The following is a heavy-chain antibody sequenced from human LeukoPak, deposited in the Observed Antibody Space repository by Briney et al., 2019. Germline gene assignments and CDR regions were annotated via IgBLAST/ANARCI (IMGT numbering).Heavy chain of an antibody. D-gene: IGHD2-8*01. J-gene: IGHJ3*02. CDR1: GFTFSNAW. Sequence: GGSLRLSCAASGFTFSNAWMNWVRQAPGKGLAWVANIKQDGSEKYYVDSVKGRFAISRDNARNSLYLQMNSLRAEDTAIFYCARVNPLMAPGAFDIWGQGTMVAVSS. CDR3: ARVNPLMAPGAFDI. CDR2: IKQDGSEK. V-gene: IGHV3-7*01.